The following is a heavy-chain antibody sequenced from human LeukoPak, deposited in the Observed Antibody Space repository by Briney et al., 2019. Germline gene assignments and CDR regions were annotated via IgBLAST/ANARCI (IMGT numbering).Heavy chain of an antibody. CDR3: ARRSTSCYADP. CDR2: INHSGST. CDR1: GGSFSGYY. V-gene: IGHV4-34*01. J-gene: IGHJ5*02. D-gene: IGHD2-2*01. Sequence: SETLSLTCAVYGGSFSGYYWSWIRQPPGKGLEWIGEINHSGSTNYNPSLKSRVTISVDTSKNQFSLKLSSVTAADTAVYYCARRSTSCYADPWGQGTLVTVSS.